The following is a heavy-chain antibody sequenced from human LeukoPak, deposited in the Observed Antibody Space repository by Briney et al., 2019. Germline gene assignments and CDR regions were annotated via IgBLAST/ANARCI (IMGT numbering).Heavy chain of an antibody. V-gene: IGHV3-48*01. CDR1: GFTFSTYT. CDR3: ARDKSGDFWSDQNDAFDI. Sequence: GGSLRLSCAASGFTFSTYTMNWVRQAPGKGLEWVSFIPTSSSTIYYADSVKGRFTISRDNAKNSLYLQMNSLRAEDTAVYYCARDKSGDFWSDQNDAFDIWGQGTMVTVSS. D-gene: IGHD3-3*01. J-gene: IGHJ3*02. CDR2: IPTSSSTI.